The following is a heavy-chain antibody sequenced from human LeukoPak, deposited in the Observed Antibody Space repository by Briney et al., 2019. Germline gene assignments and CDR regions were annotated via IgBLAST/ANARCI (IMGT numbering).Heavy chain of an antibody. CDR1: GGSIISSNYY. J-gene: IGHJ5*02. CDR2: IYQSGSGSS. V-gene: IGHV4-39*07. CDR3: ARGMTTHNWFDP. Sequence: SSETLSLTCSVSGGSIISSNYYWGWIRQPLGKGLEWIGSIYQSGSGSSYYNPSLKSRVTISVDTSKNQFSLKLSSVTAADTAVYYCARGMTTHNWFDPWGQGTLVTVSS. D-gene: IGHD4-11*01.